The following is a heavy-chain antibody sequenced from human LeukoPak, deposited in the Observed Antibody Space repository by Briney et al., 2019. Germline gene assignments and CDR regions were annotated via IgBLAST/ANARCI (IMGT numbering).Heavy chain of an antibody. J-gene: IGHJ4*02. V-gene: IGHV3-30*02. CDR3: AKDRTQWTLDY. CDR2: IRSDGSDK. Sequence: GGSLRLSCAASGFTFSAYGMHWVRQAPGKGLEWVAFIRSDGSDKQYADSVKGRFTISRDNSKNALYLQMNSLRAEDTAVYYCAKDRTQWTLDYWGQGTLVTVSS. CDR1: GFTFSAYG. D-gene: IGHD3/OR15-3a*01.